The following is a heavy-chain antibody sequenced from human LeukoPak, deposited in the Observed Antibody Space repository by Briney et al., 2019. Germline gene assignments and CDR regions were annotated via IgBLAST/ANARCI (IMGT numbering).Heavy chain of an antibody. D-gene: IGHD3-22*01. V-gene: IGHV1-2*02. J-gene: IGHJ3*02. CDR3: ASGTMIGDAFDI. Sequence: GASVKVSCKASGYTFTSYDINWVRQATGQGLEWMGWINPNSGGTNYAQKFQGRVTMTRDTSISTAYMELSRLRSDDTAVYYCASGTMIGDAFDIWGQGTMVTVSS. CDR1: GYTFTSYD. CDR2: INPNSGGT.